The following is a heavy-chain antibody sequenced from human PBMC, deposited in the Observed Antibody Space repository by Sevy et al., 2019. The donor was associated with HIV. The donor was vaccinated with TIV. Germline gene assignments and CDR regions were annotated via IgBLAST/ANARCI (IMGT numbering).Heavy chain of an antibody. J-gene: IGHJ6*03. CDR2: ISGSGGST. V-gene: IGHV3-23*01. D-gene: IGHD5-12*01. CDR1: GFTFSSYA. Sequence: GESLKISCAASGFTFSSYAMSWVRQAPGKGLEWVSAISGSGGSTYYADSVKGRLTISRDNSKNTLYLQMNSLRAEETAVYYCAKRGYSGYDYEAHYYYMDVWGKGTTVTVSS. CDR3: AKRGYSGYDYEAHYYYMDV.